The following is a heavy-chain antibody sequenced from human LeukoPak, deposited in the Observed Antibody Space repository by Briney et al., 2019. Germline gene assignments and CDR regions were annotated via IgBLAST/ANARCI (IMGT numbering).Heavy chain of an antibody. CDR3: AREVPIFGVVIIMGGWFDP. D-gene: IGHD3-3*01. CDR1: GYIFTSYD. V-gene: IGHV1-18*01. Sequence: ASVKVSCKATGYIFTSYDISWVRQAPGQGLEWMGWISTYNDNTNYAQKLQGRVTMTTDTSTSTAYMELRSLKSDDTAVYYCAREVPIFGVVIIMGGWFDPWGQGTLVTVSA. J-gene: IGHJ5*02. CDR2: ISTYNDNT.